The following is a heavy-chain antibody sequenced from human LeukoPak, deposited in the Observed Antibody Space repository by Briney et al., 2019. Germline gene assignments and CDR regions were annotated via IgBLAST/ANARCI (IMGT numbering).Heavy chain of an antibody. D-gene: IGHD6-13*01. CDR3: AGWVPAAGDTPSYGMDV. Sequence: ASVKVSCKASGGTFSSYAISWVRQAPGQGLEWVGRIIPILGIANYAQKFQGRVTITADKSTSTAYMELSSLRSEDTAVYYCAGWVPAAGDTPSYGMDVWGQGTTVTVSS. J-gene: IGHJ6*02. CDR1: GGTFSSYA. CDR2: IIPILGIA. V-gene: IGHV1-69*04.